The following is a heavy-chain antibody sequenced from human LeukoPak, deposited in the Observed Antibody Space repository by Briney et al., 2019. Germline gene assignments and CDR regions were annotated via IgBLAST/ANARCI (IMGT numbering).Heavy chain of an antibody. CDR2: IIPIFGTA. CDR1: GGTFSSYA. D-gene: IGHD3-9*01. CDR3: ARERRYDILTPLRGYYYGMDV. J-gene: IGHJ6*02. Sequence: SVKVSCKASGGTFSSYAISWVRQAPGQGLEWMGGIIPIFGTANYAQKFQGRVTITADESTSTAYMELSSLRSEDTGVCYCARERRYDILTPLRGYYYGMDVWGQGTTVTVSS. V-gene: IGHV1-69*13.